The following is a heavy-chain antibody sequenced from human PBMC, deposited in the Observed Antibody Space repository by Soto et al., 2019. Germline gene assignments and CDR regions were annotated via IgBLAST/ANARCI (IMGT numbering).Heavy chain of an antibody. V-gene: IGHV4-59*08. J-gene: IGHJ4*02. CDR1: GDSISSYH. D-gene: IGHD4-17*01. CDR3: ARHRPTTVTFDY. CDR2: IYYSGST. Sequence: SETLSLTCTVSGDSISSYHWSWIRQPPGKGLEWIGYIYYSGSTNYNPSLKSRVTISVDTSKNQFSLKLSSVTAADTAVYYCARHRPTTVTFDYWGQGTLVTVSS.